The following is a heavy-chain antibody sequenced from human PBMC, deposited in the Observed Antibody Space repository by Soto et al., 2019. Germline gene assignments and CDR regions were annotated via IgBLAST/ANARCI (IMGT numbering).Heavy chain of an antibody. D-gene: IGHD5-12*01. CDR1: GGTFSSYT. J-gene: IGHJ6*02. V-gene: IGHV1-69*02. CDR3: ARGGDIVATIEGSYGMDV. Sequence: ASVKVSCKASGGTFSSYTISWVRQAPGQGLEWMGRIIPILGIANYAQKFQGRVTITADKSTSTAYMELSSLRSEDTAVYYCARGGDIVATIEGSYGMDVWGQGTTVTVSS. CDR2: IIPILGIA.